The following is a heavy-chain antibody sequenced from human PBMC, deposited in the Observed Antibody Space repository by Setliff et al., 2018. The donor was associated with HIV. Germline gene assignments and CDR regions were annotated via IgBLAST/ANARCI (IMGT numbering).Heavy chain of an antibody. Sequence: SETLSLTCTVSGGSIGGYYWSWIRQPPGTGLEWLGCIYSGGSTNYNPSLESRVTIFLDTSKNQFSLRLTSVTAADTAVYYCARVRSYGSAYDAFDVWGPGTMVTVSS. V-gene: IGHV4-4*08. CDR3: ARVRSYGSAYDAFDV. J-gene: IGHJ3*01. CDR2: IYSGGST. D-gene: IGHD3-10*01. CDR1: GGSIGGYY.